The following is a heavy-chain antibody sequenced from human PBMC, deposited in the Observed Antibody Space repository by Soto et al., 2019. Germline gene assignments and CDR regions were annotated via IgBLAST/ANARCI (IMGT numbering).Heavy chain of an antibody. Sequence: GGSLRLSCAASGFTFDDYAMHWVRQAPGKGLEWVSGISWNSGSIGYADSVKGRFTISRDNAKNSLYLQMNSLRAEDTALYYCAKGGYYDILTGYYNDYWGQGTLVTVSS. CDR1: GFTFDDYA. CDR3: AKGGYYDILTGYYNDY. D-gene: IGHD3-9*01. V-gene: IGHV3-9*01. CDR2: ISWNSGSI. J-gene: IGHJ4*02.